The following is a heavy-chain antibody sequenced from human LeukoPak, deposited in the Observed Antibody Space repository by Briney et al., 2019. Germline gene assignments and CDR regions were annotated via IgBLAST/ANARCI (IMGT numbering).Heavy chain of an antibody. J-gene: IGHJ4*02. D-gene: IGHD2-15*01. Sequence: GGSLRLSCAASGFTFSSYAMSWVRQAPGKGLQWVANIKDDGSEKYYGDSVKGRFTISRDNAKNTLYLQMNSLRAEDTAVYYCAKGRVAATVAYYFDYWGQGTLVTVSS. CDR2: IKDDGSEK. CDR1: GFTFSSYA. V-gene: IGHV3-7*03. CDR3: AKGRVAATVAYYFDY.